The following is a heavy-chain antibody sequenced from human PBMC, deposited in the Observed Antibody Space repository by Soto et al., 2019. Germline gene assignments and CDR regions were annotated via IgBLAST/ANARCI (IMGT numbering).Heavy chain of an antibody. Sequence: GGLLRLSCAAFGLTSISFWIRRVSKATGKGLVWVSRISNDGSSTNYADSVKGRFTISRDNAKNTVYLQMNSLRAEDTAVYYCARDTYYYDSSDHFSADAFDIWGQGTMVTVSS. CDR3: ARDTYYYDSSDHFSADAFDI. D-gene: IGHD3-22*01. CDR2: ISNDGSST. CDR1: GLTSISFW. J-gene: IGHJ3*02. V-gene: IGHV3-74*01.